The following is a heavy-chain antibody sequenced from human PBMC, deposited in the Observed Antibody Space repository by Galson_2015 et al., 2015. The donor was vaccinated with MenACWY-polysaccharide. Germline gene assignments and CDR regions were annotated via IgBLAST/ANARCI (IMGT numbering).Heavy chain of an antibody. D-gene: IGHD3-3*01. CDR1: GFSFRSHA. V-gene: IGHV3-33*06. Sequence: SLRLSCAASGFSFRSHAMHWVRQAPGKGLERVTQIWSGGNNKYYADSAKGRFTVSRDDSENTVYLRMNSLRAEDTAVYYCAKDSTDFWSVAGRFDHWGQGTLVTVSS. CDR2: IWSGGNNK. J-gene: IGHJ5*02. CDR3: AKDSTDFWSVAGRFDH.